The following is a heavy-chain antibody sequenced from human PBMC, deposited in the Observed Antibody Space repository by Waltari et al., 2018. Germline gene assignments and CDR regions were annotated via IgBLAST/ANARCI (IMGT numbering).Heavy chain of an antibody. CDR2: IYYSGST. Sequence: QLQLQESGPGMVKPSETLSLTRTVSGGSISSSSYHWGWIRQPPGKGLEWIGSIYYSGSTYYNPSLKSRVTISVDTSKNQFSLKLSSVTAADTAVYYCARHGSIFGVVNLDYWGQGTLVTVSS. CDR1: GGSISSSSYH. CDR3: ARHGSIFGVVNLDY. D-gene: IGHD3-3*01. V-gene: IGHV4-39*01. J-gene: IGHJ4*02.